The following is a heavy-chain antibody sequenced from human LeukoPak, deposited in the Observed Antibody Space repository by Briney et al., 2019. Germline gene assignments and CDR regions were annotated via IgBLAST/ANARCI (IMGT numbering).Heavy chain of an antibody. J-gene: IGHJ4*02. V-gene: IGHV4-4*07. CDR1: GGSISSYY. Sequence: SETLSLTCTVSGGSISSYYWSWIRQPAGKGLEWIGRIYTSGSTNYNPSLKSRVTMSVDTSKNQFSLKLSSVTAADTAVYYCARHESVEGSGWYYFDYWGQGTLVTVSS. D-gene: IGHD6-19*01. CDR3: ARHESVEGSGWYYFDY. CDR2: IYTSGST.